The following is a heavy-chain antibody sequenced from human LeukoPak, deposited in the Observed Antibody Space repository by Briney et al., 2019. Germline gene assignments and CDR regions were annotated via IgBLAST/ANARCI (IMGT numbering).Heavy chain of an antibody. CDR1: GGSISSYY. CDR3: ARGDSSGYYYKFDY. V-gene: IGHV4-59*01. D-gene: IGHD3-22*01. J-gene: IGHJ4*02. Sequence: SETLSLTCTVSGGSISSYYWSWIRQPPGKGLECIGYIYYSGSTNYNPSLKSRVTISVDTSKNQFSLKLSSVTAADTAVYYCARGDSSGYYYKFDYWGQGTLVTVSS. CDR2: IYYSGST.